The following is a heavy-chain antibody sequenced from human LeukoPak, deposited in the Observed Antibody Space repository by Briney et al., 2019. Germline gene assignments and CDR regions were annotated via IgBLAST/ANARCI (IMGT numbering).Heavy chain of an antibody. CDR1: GFTFSSYS. CDR3: ARDMFCSSTSCRGKYHYYGMDV. D-gene: IGHD2-2*01. J-gene: IGHJ6*02. V-gene: IGHV3-21*01. CDR2: ISSSSSYI. Sequence: GGSLRLSCAASGFTFSSYSMNWVRQAPGKGLEWVSSISSSSSYIYYADSVKGRFTISRDNAKNSLYLQMNSLRAEDTAVYYCARDMFCSSTSCRGKYHYYGMDVWGQGTTVTVSS.